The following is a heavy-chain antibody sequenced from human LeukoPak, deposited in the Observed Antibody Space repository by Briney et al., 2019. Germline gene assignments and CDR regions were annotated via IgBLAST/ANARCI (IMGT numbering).Heavy chain of an antibody. CDR2: IYWDDDK. D-gene: IGHD6-13*01. CDR3: AHWSSSSPPRGFDF. J-gene: IGHJ4*02. CDR1: GFSLSTSGMG. Sequence: SGPTLVKPTQTLTLTCTFSGFSLSTSGMGVGWIRQPPGKALGCLALIYWDDDKRYSPSLKSRLSITKDTSKNQVVLTMTNMDPVDTATYFCAHWSSSSPPRGFDFWGQGTLVTVSS. V-gene: IGHV2-5*02.